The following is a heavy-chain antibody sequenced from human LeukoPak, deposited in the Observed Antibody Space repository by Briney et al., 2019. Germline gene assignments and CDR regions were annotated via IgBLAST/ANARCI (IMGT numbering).Heavy chain of an antibody. CDR2: ISSSSSTI. J-gene: IGHJ4*02. V-gene: IGHV3-48*04. D-gene: IGHD6-6*01. Sequence: PGGSLRLSCAASGFTFSSYSMNWVRQAPGKGLEWVSYISSSSSTIYYADSVKGRFTISRDNAKNSLYLQMNSLRAEDTAVYYCARDLLLAARPDFDYWGQGTLVTVSS. CDR3: ARDLLLAARPDFDY. CDR1: GFTFSSYS.